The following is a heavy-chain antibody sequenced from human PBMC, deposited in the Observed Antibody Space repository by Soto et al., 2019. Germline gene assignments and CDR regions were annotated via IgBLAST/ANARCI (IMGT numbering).Heavy chain of an antibody. Sequence: LRLSCAASGFTFSSYAMHWVRQAPGKGLEWVAVISYDGSNKYYADSVKGRFTISRDNAKNSLYLEMNSLRAEDTAVYYCARESEDLTSNFDYWGQGTLVTVSS. CDR1: GFTFSSYA. J-gene: IGHJ4*02. CDR3: ARESEDLTSNFDY. CDR2: ISYDGSNK. V-gene: IGHV3-30-3*01.